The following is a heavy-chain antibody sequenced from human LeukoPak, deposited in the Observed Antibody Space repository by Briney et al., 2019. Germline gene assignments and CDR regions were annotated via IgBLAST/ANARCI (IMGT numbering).Heavy chain of an antibody. CDR1: GGSFSGYY. V-gene: IGHV4-34*01. J-gene: IGHJ4*02. CDR3: ARRGLSSSFDY. CDR2: ISHSGST. Sequence: SETLSLTCAVYGGSFSGYYWSWIRQPPGKGLEWIGEISHSGSTNYNPSLKSRVTISVDTSKNQFSLKLSSVTAADTAVYYCARRGLSSSFDYWGQGTLVTVSS. D-gene: IGHD6-13*01.